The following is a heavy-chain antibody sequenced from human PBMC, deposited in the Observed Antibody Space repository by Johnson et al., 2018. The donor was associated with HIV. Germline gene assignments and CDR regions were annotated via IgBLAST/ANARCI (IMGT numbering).Heavy chain of an antibody. CDR1: GFTFSNYA. CDR2: ISYDGNNK. J-gene: IGHJ3*02. D-gene: IGHD6-19*01. V-gene: IGHV3-30*04. CDR3: ARPGIAVAAAPDDDAFDI. Sequence: QVQLVESGGGVVQPGRSLRLSCAASGFTFSNYAIHWVRQAPGKGLEWVAIISYDGNNKYYADSVKGRFTISRDNAKNSLYLQMNSLRAEDTAVYYCARPGIAVAAAPDDDAFDIWGQGTMVTVSS.